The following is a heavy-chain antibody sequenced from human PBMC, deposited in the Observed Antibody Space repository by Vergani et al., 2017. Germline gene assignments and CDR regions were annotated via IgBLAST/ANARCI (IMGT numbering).Heavy chain of an antibody. Sequence: QVQLQESGPGLVKPSETLTLTCDVSDSSIMTNPYWGWFRQSPGKGLEWIGCIHHSGDTHYKSSLKSRVSISIVSSSKFSLILTSVTAADTAIYYCARHRGSGGFFPSSYFYGMDVWGHGTTVTVSS. CDR3: ARHRGSGGFFPSSYFYGMDV. V-gene: IGHV4-38-2*01. J-gene: IGHJ6*02. D-gene: IGHD3-10*01. CDR2: IHHSGDT. CDR1: DSSIMTNPY.